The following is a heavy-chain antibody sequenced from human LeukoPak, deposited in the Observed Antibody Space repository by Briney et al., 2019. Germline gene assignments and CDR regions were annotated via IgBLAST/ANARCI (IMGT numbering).Heavy chain of an antibody. V-gene: IGHV3-30-3*01. CDR1: GFTFSSYA. D-gene: IGHD3-9*01. CDR3: ARGAPDILTGYYPPYYYYGMDV. Sequence: GGSLRLSCAASGFTFSSYAMHWVRQAPGKGLEWVAVISYDGSNKYYADSVKGRFTISRDNSKNTLYLQMNSLRAEDTAVYYCARGAPDILTGYYPPYYYYGMDVWGQGTTVTVSS. CDR2: ISYDGSNK. J-gene: IGHJ6*02.